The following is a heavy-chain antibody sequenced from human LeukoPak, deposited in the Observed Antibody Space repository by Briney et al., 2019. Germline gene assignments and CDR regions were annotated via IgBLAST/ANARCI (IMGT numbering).Heavy chain of an antibody. Sequence: ASVKVSCKASGYTFTSYSMHWVRQAPGQGLEWMGIINPSGGSTSYAQKFQGRVTMARDTSTSTVYMELSSLRSEDTAVYYCARDSTAYNSFDYWGQGTLVTVSS. J-gene: IGHJ4*02. D-gene: IGHD5-24*01. CDR1: GYTFTSYS. CDR2: INPSGGST. V-gene: IGHV1-46*01. CDR3: ARDSTAYNSFDY.